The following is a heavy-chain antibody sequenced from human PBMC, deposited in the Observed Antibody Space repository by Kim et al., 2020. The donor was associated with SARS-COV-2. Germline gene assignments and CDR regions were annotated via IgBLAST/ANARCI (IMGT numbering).Heavy chain of an antibody. V-gene: IGHV3-48*03. J-gene: IGHJ4*02. CDR1: GFMFSSYE. CDR2: ISHTGTTI. D-gene: IGHD4-17*01. CDR3: ARTLRGGNIDY. Sequence: GGSLRLSCAASGFMFSSYEMNWVRQAPGKGLEWVSYISHTGTTIYYADSVKGRFTISRDNAKNSLFLQMNSLRAEDTALYYCARTLRGGNIDYWGKGTL.